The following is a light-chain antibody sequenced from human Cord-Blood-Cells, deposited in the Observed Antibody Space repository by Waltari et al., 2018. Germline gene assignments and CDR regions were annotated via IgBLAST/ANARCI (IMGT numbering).Light chain of an antibody. CDR3: QQYNNWPPWT. CDR2: CAS. CDR1: QIVSSN. J-gene: IGKJ1*01. Sequence: EIVMTQSRATLSVSLGEIATLSCGASQIVSSNLAWYQQKTGQAPRLLIYCASTRATGIPARFSGSGSGTEFTRTISSLQSEDFAVYYCQQYNNWPPWTFGQGTKVEIK. V-gene: IGKV3-15*01.